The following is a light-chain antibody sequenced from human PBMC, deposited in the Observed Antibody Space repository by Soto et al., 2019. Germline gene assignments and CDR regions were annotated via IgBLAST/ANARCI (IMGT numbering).Light chain of an antibody. J-gene: IGLJ2*01. CDR3: SSYAGYSTSVV. Sequence: QSALTQPASVSGSPGQSITISCTGTGSDVGSYNLVSWYQQHPGKAPKLMIYEANKRPSGVSNRFSGSKSGNTASLTISGLQPEDEAEYHCSSYAGYSTSVVFGGGTKLTVL. V-gene: IGLV2-23*01. CDR2: EAN. CDR1: GSDVGSYNL.